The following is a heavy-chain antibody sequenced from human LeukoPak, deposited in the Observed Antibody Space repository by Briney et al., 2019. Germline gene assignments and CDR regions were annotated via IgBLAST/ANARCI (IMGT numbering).Heavy chain of an antibody. CDR1: GFTFSSYG. CDR3: TRDVIYASEIYSYGDS. J-gene: IGHJ4*02. Sequence: GGSLRLSCAASGFTFSSYGMHWVRQAPGKGLEWVAFIRYDGSNKYYADSVKGRFTISRDNSKNTVYLQMNSLRAEDTAVYYCTRDVIYASEIYSYGDSWGQGTLVTVSS. D-gene: IGHD3-16*01. CDR2: IRYDGSNK. V-gene: IGHV3-30*02.